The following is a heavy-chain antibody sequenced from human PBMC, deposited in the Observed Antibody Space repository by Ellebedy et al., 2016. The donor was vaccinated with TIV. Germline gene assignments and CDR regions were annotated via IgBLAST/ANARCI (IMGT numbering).Heavy chain of an antibody. D-gene: IGHD3-10*01. Sequence: ASVKVSXXASGYTFTSYDINWVRQATGQGLEWMGWMNPNSGSTGYAQKFQGRVTITADKSTSTAYMELSSLRSEDTAVYYCARDIGSGENHYYYYGMDVWGQGTTVTVSS. CDR3: ARDIGSGENHYYYYGMDV. CDR2: MNPNSGST. V-gene: IGHV1-8*01. CDR1: GYTFTSYD. J-gene: IGHJ6*02.